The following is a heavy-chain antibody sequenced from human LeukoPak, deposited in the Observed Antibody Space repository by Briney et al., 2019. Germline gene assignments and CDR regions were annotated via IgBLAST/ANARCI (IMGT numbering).Heavy chain of an antibody. CDR2: INPNSGGT. Sequence: ASVKVSCKASGYTFTGYYMHWVRQAPRQGLEWMGWINPNSGGTNYAQKFQGRVTMTRDTSISTAYMELSRLRSDDTAVYYCARDGGWYKRGLDHYYYYMDVWGKGTTVIVSS. CDR3: ARDGGWYKRGLDHYYYYMDV. D-gene: IGHD6-19*01. V-gene: IGHV1-2*02. CDR1: GYTFTGYY. J-gene: IGHJ6*03.